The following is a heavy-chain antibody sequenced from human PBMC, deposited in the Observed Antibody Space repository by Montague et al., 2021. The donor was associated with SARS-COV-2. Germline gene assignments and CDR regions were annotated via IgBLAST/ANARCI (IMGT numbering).Heavy chain of an antibody. Sequence: SLRLSFSASGFTFGSYRMNWVRQAPGKGLEWVSYISRSSRTIYYADSVKGRITISRDNAKNSLYLQMNSLRAEDTAVYYCADYGDTEPFQHWGQGTLVTVSS. J-gene: IGHJ1*01. D-gene: IGHD4-17*01. CDR1: GFTFGSYR. CDR3: ADYGDTEPFQH. V-gene: IGHV3-48*04. CDR2: ISRSSRTI.